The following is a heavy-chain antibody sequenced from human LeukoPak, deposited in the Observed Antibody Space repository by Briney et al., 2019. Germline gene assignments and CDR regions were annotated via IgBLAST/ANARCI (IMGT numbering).Heavy chain of an antibody. CDR2: ISGSGGST. J-gene: IGHJ4*02. CDR1: GFTFSSYA. V-gene: IGHV3-23*01. D-gene: IGHD4-17*01. CDR3: ASGDYGDSPKHAKIFDY. Sequence: GGSLRLSCAASGFTFSSYAMSWVRQAPGKGLEWVSAISGSGGSTYYADSVKGRFTISRDNSKNTLYLQMNSLRAEDTAVYYCASGDYGDSPKHAKIFDYWGQGTLVTVSS.